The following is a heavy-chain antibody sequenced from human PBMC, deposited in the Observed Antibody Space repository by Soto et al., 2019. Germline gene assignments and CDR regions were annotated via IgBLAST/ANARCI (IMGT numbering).Heavy chain of an antibody. Sequence: AGGSLRLSCAASGFTFSSYAMSWVRQAPGKGLEWVSAISGSGGSTYYADSVKGRFTISRDNSKNTLYLQMNSLRAEDTAVYYCAKDRARFLEWPMPDVWGQGTTVTVSS. J-gene: IGHJ6*02. CDR1: GFTFSSYA. V-gene: IGHV3-23*01. CDR3: AKDRARFLEWPMPDV. CDR2: ISGSGGST. D-gene: IGHD3-3*01.